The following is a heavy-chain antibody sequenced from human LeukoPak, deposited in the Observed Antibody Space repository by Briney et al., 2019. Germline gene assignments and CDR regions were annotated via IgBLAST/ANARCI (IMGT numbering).Heavy chain of an antibody. J-gene: IGHJ3*02. V-gene: IGHV3-23*01. CDR3: AKYGYGPTDAFDI. CDR1: GFTFSSYA. CDR2: ISGSGGST. Sequence: GGSLRLPCAASGFTFSSYAMSWVRQAPGKGLEWVSAISGSGGSTYYADSVKGRFTISRDNSKNTLYLQMNSLRAEDTAVYYCAKYGYGPTDAFDIWGQGTMVTVSS. D-gene: IGHD5-18*01.